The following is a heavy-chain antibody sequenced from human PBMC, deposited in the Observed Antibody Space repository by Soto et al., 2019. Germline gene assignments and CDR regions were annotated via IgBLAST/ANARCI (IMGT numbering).Heavy chain of an antibody. Sequence: QVQLVESGGGVVQPGTSLRLSCAASGFSFSSYGMHWVRQAPGKGLEGVAVISYDGSNKYYADSVKGRFTISRDNSKNTLFLQMNSLGAEDTAVYYCASTSGRYTSYFDYWGQGTLVTVSS. CDR2: ISYDGSNK. V-gene: IGHV3-30*03. J-gene: IGHJ4*02. CDR1: GFSFSSYG. D-gene: IGHD3-10*01. CDR3: ASTSGRYTSYFDY.